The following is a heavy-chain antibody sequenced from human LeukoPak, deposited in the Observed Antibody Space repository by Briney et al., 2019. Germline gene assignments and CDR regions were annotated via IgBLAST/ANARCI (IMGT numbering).Heavy chain of an antibody. Sequence: SGPTLAKPTQTLTLTCTFSGFSLSTSGVGVGWIRQPPGKALEWLALIYWNDDKRYSPSLKSRLTITKDTSKNQVVLTTTNIDPVDTATYYCAHSTYSSSQKGGFDYWGQGTLVTVSS. J-gene: IGHJ4*02. CDR1: GFSLSTSGVG. CDR3: AHSTYSSSQKGGFDY. V-gene: IGHV2-5*01. CDR2: IYWNDDK. D-gene: IGHD6-13*01.